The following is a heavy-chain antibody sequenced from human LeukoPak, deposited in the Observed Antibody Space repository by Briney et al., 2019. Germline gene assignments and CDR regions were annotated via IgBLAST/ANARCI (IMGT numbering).Heavy chain of an antibody. Sequence: ASVNVSCKASGYTFTSYAMHWVRQAPGQRLEWMGWINAGNGNTKYSQKFQGGVTITRDTSASTAYMELSSLRSEDTAVYYCARDDGSAGFDYWGQGTLVTVSS. D-gene: IGHD5-24*01. CDR1: GYTFTSYA. CDR3: ARDDGSAGFDY. CDR2: INAGNGNT. V-gene: IGHV1-3*01. J-gene: IGHJ4*02.